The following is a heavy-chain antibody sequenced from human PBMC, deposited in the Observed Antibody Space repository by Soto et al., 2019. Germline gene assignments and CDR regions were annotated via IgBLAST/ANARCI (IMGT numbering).Heavy chain of an antibody. CDR2: IYWNDDK. Sequence: GSGPTLVNPTQTLTLTCTFSGFSLSTSGVGVGWIRQPPGKALEWLALIYWNDDKRYSPSLKSRLTITKDTSKNQVVLTMTNMDPVDTATYYCAHRRTGYSSSWYAENWFDPWGQGTLVTVSS. CDR3: AHRRTGYSSSWYAENWFDP. V-gene: IGHV2-5*01. J-gene: IGHJ5*02. CDR1: GFSLSTSGVG. D-gene: IGHD6-13*01.